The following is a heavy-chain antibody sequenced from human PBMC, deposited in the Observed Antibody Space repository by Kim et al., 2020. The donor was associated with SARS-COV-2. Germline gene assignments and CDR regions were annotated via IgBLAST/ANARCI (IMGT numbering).Heavy chain of an antibody. V-gene: IGHV3-74*01. Sequence: DHMKGQFTSSGDNAKNTLYLQMNSLRAEDTAVYYCVRGFGSGSEKNWFDSWGQGTLVTVSS. D-gene: IGHD3-10*01. CDR3: VRGFGSGSEKNWFDS. J-gene: IGHJ5*01.